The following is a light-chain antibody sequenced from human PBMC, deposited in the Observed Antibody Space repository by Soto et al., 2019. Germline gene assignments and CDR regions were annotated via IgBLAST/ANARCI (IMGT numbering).Light chain of an antibody. CDR2: GAS. J-gene: IGKJ5*01. Sequence: IQLTQSPSSLSASVGDRVTITCRASQGISSYLGWYQQKPGKAPKLLIYGASDLETGVPSRFSGSGSGTGFTFTISSLQPEDFATYYCQQYESLPLTFGQGTRLEIK. V-gene: IGKV1-33*01. CDR3: QQYESLPLT. CDR1: QGISSY.